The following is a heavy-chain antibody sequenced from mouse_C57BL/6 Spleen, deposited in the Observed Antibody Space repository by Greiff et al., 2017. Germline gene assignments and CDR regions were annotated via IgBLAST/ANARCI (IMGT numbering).Heavy chain of an antibody. V-gene: IGHV5-17*01. CDR2: ISSGSSTI. J-gene: IGHJ3*01. CDR3: ARDYYGNYGEFAY. Sequence: EVMLVESGGGLVKPGGSLKLSCAASGFTFSDYGMHWVRQAPEKGLEWVAYISSGSSTIYYADTVKGRFTISRDNAKNTLFLQMTSLRSEDTAMYYCARDYYGNYGEFAYWGQVTLVTVSA. D-gene: IGHD2-1*01. CDR1: GFTFSDYG.